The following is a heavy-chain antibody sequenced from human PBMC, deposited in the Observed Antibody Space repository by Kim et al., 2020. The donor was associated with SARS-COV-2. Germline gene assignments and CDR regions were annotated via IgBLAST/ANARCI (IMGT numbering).Heavy chain of an antibody. CDR2: ISGSGGST. J-gene: IGHJ4*02. V-gene: IGHV3-23*01. D-gene: IGHD3-10*01. CDR1: GFTFSSYA. CDR3: AKDLSGLAKVN. Sequence: GGSLRLSCAASGFTFSSYAMSWVRQAPGKGLEWVSAISGSGGSTYYADSVKGRFTISRDNSKNTLYLQIDSLRAEDTAVYYCAKDLSGLAKVNWGQGTLGAVSS.